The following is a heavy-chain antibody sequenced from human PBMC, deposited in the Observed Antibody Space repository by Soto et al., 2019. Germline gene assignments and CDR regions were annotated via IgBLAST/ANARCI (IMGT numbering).Heavy chain of an antibody. J-gene: IGHJ6*02. V-gene: IGHV1-8*01. CDR2: MNPNSGNT. Sequence: ASVKVSCKASGYTFTSYDINWVRQATGQGLEWMGWMNPNSGNTGYAQKFQGRVTMARNTSISTAYMELSSLRSEDTAVYYCARRGYSSSWYYYYYYGMDVWGQGTTVPVSS. D-gene: IGHD6-13*01. CDR3: ARRGYSSSWYYYYYYGMDV. CDR1: GYTFTSYD.